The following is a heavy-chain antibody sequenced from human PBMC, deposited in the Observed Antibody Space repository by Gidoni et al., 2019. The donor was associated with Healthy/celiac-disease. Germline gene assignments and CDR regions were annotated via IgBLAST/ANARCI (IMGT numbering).Heavy chain of an antibody. J-gene: IGHJ4*02. CDR1: GGSISSGCYD. CDR2: IYYSGST. D-gene: IGHD7-27*01. Sequence: VQLQESGPGLVKPSQTLSLTCTVSGGSISSGCYDWRWTRQHPGKGLEWIGYIYYSGSTYYNPSLKSRVTISVDTSKNQFSLKLSSVTAADTAVYYCARVSPDNWGSRYYFDYWGQGTLVTVSS. V-gene: IGHV4-31*03. CDR3: ARVSPDNWGSRYYFDY.